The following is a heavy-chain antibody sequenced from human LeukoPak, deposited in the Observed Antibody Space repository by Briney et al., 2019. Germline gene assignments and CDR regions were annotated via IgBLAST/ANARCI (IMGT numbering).Heavy chain of an antibody. D-gene: IGHD2-2*01. CDR1: GGSISSSSYY. CDR2: IYYSGST. V-gene: IGHV4-39*01. J-gene: IGHJ4*02. Sequence: SETLSHTCTVSGGSISSSSYYWGWIRQPPGKGLECIGSIYYSGSTYYNPSLKSRVTISVDTSKNQFSLKLSSVTAADTAVYYCARSPPSSWSSSSPFDYWGQGTLVTVSS. CDR3: ARSPPSSWSSSSPFDY.